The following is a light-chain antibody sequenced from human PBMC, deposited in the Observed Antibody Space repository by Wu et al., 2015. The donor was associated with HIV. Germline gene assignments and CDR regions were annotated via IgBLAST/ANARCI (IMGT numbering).Light chain of an antibody. V-gene: IGKV3-20*01. CDR1: QSISANY. Sequence: EIVLTQSPGTLSLSPGERATLSCTASQSISANYLAWYQQKPGQAPRLLIFGVSNRATGIPARFSGSGSGTDFTLTINRLEPEDFAVYYCQQYDISPWTFGQGTKVEIK. CDR2: GVS. CDR3: QQYDISPWT. J-gene: IGKJ1*01.